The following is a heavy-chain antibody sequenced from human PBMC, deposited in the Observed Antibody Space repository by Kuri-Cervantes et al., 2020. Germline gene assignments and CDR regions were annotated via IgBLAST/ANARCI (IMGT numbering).Heavy chain of an antibody. D-gene: IGHD3-10*01. Sequence: ASVKVSCKASGYTFTSYYMHWVRQAPGQGLEWMGIINPSGGSTSYAQKFQGRVTMTIDTSTSTAYMELRSLRSDDTAVYYCARGWKMVRGVIITGYYDMDVWGQGTAVTVSS. CDR3: ARGWKMVRGVIITGYYDMDV. CDR2: INPSGGST. CDR1: GYTFTSYY. V-gene: IGHV1-46*01. J-gene: IGHJ6*02.